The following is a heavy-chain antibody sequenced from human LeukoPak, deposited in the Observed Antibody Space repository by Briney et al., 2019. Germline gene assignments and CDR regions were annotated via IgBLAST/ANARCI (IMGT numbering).Heavy chain of an antibody. CDR3: AKRNVVVVAATYY. CDR1: GFTFSSYG. D-gene: IGHD2-15*01. CDR2: IRYDGSNK. V-gene: IGHV3-30*02. J-gene: IGHJ4*02. Sequence: QPGGSLRLSCAASGFTFSSYGMHWVRPAPGKGLEWVAFIRYDGSNKYYADSVKGRFTISRDNSKNTLYLRMNSLRAEDTAIYYCAKRNVVVVAATYYWGQGTLVTVSS.